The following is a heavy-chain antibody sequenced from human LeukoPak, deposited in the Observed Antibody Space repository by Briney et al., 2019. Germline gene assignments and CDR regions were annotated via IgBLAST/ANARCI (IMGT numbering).Heavy chain of an antibody. Sequence: SETLSLTCTVSGGSISSYYWSWIRQPPGKGLEWIGYIYYSGSTNYNPSLKSRVTISVDTSKNQYSLKLSSVTAADTAVYYCARGGTLDAFDIWGQGTMVTVSS. CDR1: GGSISSYY. D-gene: IGHD3-16*01. CDR2: IYYSGST. CDR3: ARGGTLDAFDI. V-gene: IGHV4-59*08. J-gene: IGHJ3*02.